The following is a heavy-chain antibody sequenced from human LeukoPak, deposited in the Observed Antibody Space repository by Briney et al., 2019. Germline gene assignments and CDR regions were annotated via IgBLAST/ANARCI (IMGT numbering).Heavy chain of an antibody. CDR2: MSHSGST. V-gene: IGHV4-59*01. D-gene: IGHD4/OR15-4a*01. CDR3: ARGRTSFDY. Sequence: SETLSLTCTVSGGYISSYYWSWIRQPPGKGLEWIGYMSHSGSTNYSPSLKSRVIISLDTSKNQFSLKLTSVTAADTAVYYCARGRTSFDYWGQGTLVTVSS. J-gene: IGHJ4*02. CDR1: GGYISSYY.